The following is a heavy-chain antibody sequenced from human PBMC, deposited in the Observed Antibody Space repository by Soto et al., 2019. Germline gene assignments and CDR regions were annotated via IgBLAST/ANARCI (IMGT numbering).Heavy chain of an antibody. CDR2: IWYDGSNK. J-gene: IGHJ4*02. Sequence: PGGSLRLSCAASGFTFSSYGMHWVRQAPGKGLEWVAVIWYDGSNKYYADSVKGRFTISRDNSKNTLYLQMNSLRAEDTAVYYCARDLYYGSGSYYPSGPFFDYWGQGTLVTVSS. V-gene: IGHV3-33*01. CDR1: GFTFSSYG. D-gene: IGHD3-10*01. CDR3: ARDLYYGSGSYYPSGPFFDY.